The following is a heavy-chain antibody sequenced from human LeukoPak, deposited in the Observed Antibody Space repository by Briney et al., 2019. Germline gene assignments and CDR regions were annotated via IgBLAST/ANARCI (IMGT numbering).Heavy chain of an antibody. J-gene: IGHJ6*02. CDR1: GGSISSGGYC. CDR2: IYYSGTT. D-gene: IGHD6-13*01. Sequence: SQTLSLTCTVSGGSISSGGYCWSWIRQHPGKGLEWIGYIYYSGTTYYNPSLKSRVTISVDTSKNQFSLKLSSVTAADTAVYYCARDGEQQLVPPYFHYGMDVWGQGTTVTVSS. CDR3: ARDGEQQLVPPYFHYGMDV. V-gene: IGHV4-31*03.